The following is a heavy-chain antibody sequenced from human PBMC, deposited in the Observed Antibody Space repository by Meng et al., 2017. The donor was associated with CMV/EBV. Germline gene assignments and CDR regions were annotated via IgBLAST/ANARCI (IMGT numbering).Heavy chain of an antibody. CDR3: ASGLYSSPAYYYYGMDV. CDR1: GFTFSSYA. Sequence: GKSLKISCAASGFTFSSYAMHWVRQAPGKGLEYVSAISSNGGSTYYADSVKGRFTISRDNSKNTLYLQMGSLRAEDMAVYYCASGLYSSPAYYYYGMDVWGQGTTVTVSS. V-gene: IGHV3-64*02. J-gene: IGHJ6*02. CDR2: ISSNGGST. D-gene: IGHD6-13*01.